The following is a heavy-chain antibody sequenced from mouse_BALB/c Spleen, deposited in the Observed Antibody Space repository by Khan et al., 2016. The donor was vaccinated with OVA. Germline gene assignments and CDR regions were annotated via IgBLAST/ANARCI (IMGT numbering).Heavy chain of an antibody. CDR2: IYPGDGNT. Sequence: QVQLQQSGTELARPGASVKLSCKASGYTFTSYWMQWVKQRPGQGLEWIGAIYPGDGNTRYTQKFKGKATLTADKSSSTAYMQLSSWASEDSAVYFLVRGGITTGYFDYWGQGTTLTVSS. J-gene: IGHJ2*01. D-gene: IGHD1-1*01. CDR1: GYTFTSYW. V-gene: IGHV1-87*01. CDR3: VRGGITTGYFDY.